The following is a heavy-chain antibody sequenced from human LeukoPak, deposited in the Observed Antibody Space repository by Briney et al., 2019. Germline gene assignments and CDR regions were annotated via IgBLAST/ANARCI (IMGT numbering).Heavy chain of an antibody. Sequence: GGSLRLSCAASGFTFSSYWMSWVRQAPGKGLEWVANIKQDGSEKYYVDSVKGRFTISRDNAKNSLYLQMNSLRAEDTAVYYCARERSSGWDPGTDYYYYYGMDVWGQGTTVTVSS. CDR1: GFTFSSYW. CDR3: ARERSSGWDPGTDYYYYYGMDV. CDR2: IKQDGSEK. D-gene: IGHD6-19*01. V-gene: IGHV3-7*03. J-gene: IGHJ6*02.